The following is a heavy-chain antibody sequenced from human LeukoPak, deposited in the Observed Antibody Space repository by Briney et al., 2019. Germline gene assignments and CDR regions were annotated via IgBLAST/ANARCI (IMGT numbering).Heavy chain of an antibody. D-gene: IGHD3-3*01. CDR3: ARGVRPDFWSGYYSRTEFDP. Sequence: GASVKVSCKASGYTFTSYDINWVRQATGQGLEWMGWMNPNSGNTGYAQKFQGRVTITRNTSISTAYMELSSLRSEDTAVYYCARGVRPDFWSGYYSRTEFDPWGQGTLVTVSS. CDR2: MNPNSGNT. J-gene: IGHJ5*02. V-gene: IGHV1-8*01. CDR1: GYTFTSYD.